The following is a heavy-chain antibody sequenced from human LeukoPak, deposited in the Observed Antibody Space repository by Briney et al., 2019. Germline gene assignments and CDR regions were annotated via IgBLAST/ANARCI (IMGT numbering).Heavy chain of an antibody. D-gene: IGHD3-22*01. V-gene: IGHV3-21*01. CDR3: ASDNSGYYQDAFDI. Sequence: GGSLRLSCAASGFTFSSYSMHWVRQAPGKGLEWVSSISTSSSYIYYADSVKGRFTVSRDNAKNSLYLQMNSLRAEDTAVYYCASDNSGYYQDAFDIWGQGTMVTVSS. CDR2: ISTSSSYI. J-gene: IGHJ3*02. CDR1: GFTFSSYS.